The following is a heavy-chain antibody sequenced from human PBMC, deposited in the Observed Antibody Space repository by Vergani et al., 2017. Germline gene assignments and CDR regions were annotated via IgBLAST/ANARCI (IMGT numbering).Heavy chain of an antibody. J-gene: IGHJ5*02. D-gene: IGHD3-10*01. Sequence: EVHLVQSGAEVKKPGESLKISCQGSGYSFTSYCIGCVPQMPGKGLEWMGIIYPGDSDTRYSPSFQGQVTILADKSISTAYLQWSSLKASDTAMYDCARATMVRGVIDWFDPWGQGTLVTVSS. CDR3: ARATMVRGVIDWFDP. V-gene: IGHV5-51*03. CDR2: IYPGDSDT. CDR1: GYSFTSYC.